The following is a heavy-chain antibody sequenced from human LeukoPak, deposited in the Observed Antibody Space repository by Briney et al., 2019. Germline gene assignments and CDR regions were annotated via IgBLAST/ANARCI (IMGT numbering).Heavy chain of an antibody. CDR2: IYYSGST. CDR1: GGSISSSSYY. D-gene: IGHD2-2*01. Sequence: SETLSLTCTVSGGSISSSSYYWGWIRQPPGKGLEWIGSIYYSGSTYYKSSLKSRVTVSVGTSKNQLSLQLNSVTPEDTAVYYCAREWVLGYCSSTSCSLISGWGQGTLVTVSS. V-gene: IGHV4-39*02. J-gene: IGHJ4*02. CDR3: AREWVLGYCSSTSCSLISG.